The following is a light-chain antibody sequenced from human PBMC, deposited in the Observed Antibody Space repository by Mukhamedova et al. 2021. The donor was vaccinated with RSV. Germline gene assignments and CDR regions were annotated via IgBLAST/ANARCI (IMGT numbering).Light chain of an antibody. CDR3: QQYHNYPCT. Sequence: WYQRRVHGKAPKLLIYEASILKSGVPSTFSGSGSGTEFTLTISSLQHDDFATYYCQQYHNYPCTFGQGTKLEIK. V-gene: IGKV1-5*03. J-gene: IGKJ2*02. CDR2: EAS.